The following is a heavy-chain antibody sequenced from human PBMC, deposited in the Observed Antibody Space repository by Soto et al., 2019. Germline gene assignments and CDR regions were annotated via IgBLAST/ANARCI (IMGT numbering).Heavy chain of an antibody. CDR3: AGTTVPYNWFDP. CDR2: INPSGGST. Sequence: ASVKVSCKASGYTFTSYYMHWVRQAPGQGLEWMGIINPSGGSTSYAQKFQGRVTMTRDTSTSTVYMELSSLRSEDTAVYYCAGTTVPYNWFDPWGQGTLVTVSS. CDR1: GYTFTSYY. V-gene: IGHV1-46*01. J-gene: IGHJ5*02. D-gene: IGHD4-4*01.